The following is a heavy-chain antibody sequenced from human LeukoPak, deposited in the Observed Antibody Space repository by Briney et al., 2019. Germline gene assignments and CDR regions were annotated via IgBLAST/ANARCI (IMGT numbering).Heavy chain of an antibody. CDR1: GGSFSDYY. V-gene: IGHV4-34*01. CDR2: INHRRRT. Sequence: SETLSLTCTVYGGSFSDYYWSWIRQPPGKGLEWIGEINHRRRTNYNPSLKSRVIISIDTSKNQFSLKLNSVTAADTGVYYCARGHMVDTSMVTRIFRRFDPWGQGKLVTVSS. J-gene: IGHJ5*02. CDR3: ARGHMVDTSMVTRIFRRFDP. D-gene: IGHD5-18*01.